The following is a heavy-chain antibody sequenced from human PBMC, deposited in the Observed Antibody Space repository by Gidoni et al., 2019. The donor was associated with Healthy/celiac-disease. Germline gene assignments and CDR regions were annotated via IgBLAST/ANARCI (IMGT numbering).Heavy chain of an antibody. CDR1: GGTFRSYA. Sequence: QVQLVQSGAAVKKPGSSMKVSCQASGGTFRSYAISWVRQAPGQGLEWVGGIIPIFGTANYAQKFKGRVTITADKATSTAYMELSSLRSEDTAVYYCARGGFWSGYYSPSYYYGMDVWGQGTTVTVSS. CDR3: ARGGFWSGYYSPSYYYGMDV. CDR2: IIPIFGTA. D-gene: IGHD3-3*01. J-gene: IGHJ6*02. V-gene: IGHV1-69*06.